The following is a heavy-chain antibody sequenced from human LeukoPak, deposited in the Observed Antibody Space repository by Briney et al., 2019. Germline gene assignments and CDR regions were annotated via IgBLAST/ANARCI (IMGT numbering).Heavy chain of an antibody. V-gene: IGHV3-64*01. Sequence: GGSLRVSCAASGFNLSSYSMHWVRQAPGKGLEYVSAISSYGGSTYYANSVKDRFTISRDNSKNTVYLQMGSLRTEDMAVYYCARISRSHDYDYWGQGTLLTVPS. CDR2: ISSYGGST. CDR3: ARISRSHDYDY. CDR1: GFNLSSYS. D-gene: IGHD6-6*01. J-gene: IGHJ4*02.